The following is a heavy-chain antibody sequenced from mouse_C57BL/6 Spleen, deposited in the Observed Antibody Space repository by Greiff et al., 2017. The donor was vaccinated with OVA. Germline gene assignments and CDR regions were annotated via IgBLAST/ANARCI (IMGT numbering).Heavy chain of an antibody. J-gene: IGHJ2*01. V-gene: IGHV1-50*01. CDR2: IDPSDSYT. CDR3: ANREVDY. CDR1: GYTFTSYW. Sequence: QVQLQQPGAELVKPGASVKLSCKASGYTFTSYWMQWLKQRPGQGLEWMGEIDPSDSYTNYNQKFKGKATLTVDTSSSTAYMQLSSLTSEDYAVYYCANREVDYWGQGTTLTVSS.